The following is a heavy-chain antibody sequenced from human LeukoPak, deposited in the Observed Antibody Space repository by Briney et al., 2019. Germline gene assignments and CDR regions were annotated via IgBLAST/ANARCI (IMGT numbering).Heavy chain of an antibody. D-gene: IGHD4-17*01. CDR1: GFTFSSYG. Sequence: GGTLRLSCAASGFTFSSYGMNWVRQAPGKGLEWVSTIRNSGSSTSYADSVKGRFTISRDNSKNTLYLQLNSLRADDTALYYCAKQSHDYGGYMDFWGQGTLVTVSS. CDR2: IRNSGSST. CDR3: AKQSHDYGGYMDF. V-gene: IGHV3-23*01. J-gene: IGHJ4*02.